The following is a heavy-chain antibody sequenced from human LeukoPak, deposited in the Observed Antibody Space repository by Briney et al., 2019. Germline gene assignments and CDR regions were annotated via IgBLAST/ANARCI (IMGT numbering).Heavy chain of an antibody. CDR1: VYTFSQYA. CDR2: IIPMFTTT. Sequence: SLKVSSTAAVYTFSQYAVTWVRQAPGQRLECMGGIIPMFTTTNYAQKFQGRVTITADKSTSTAYMELSSLRAEDTAVYYCARVPDYYDSSPGGDIWGQGTMVTVSS. J-gene: IGHJ3*02. D-gene: IGHD3-22*01. V-gene: IGHV1-69*06. CDR3: ARVPDYYDSSPGGDI.